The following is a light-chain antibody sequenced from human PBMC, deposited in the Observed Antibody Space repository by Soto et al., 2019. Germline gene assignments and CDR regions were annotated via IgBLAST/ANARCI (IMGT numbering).Light chain of an antibody. CDR3: QQLNGYVALT. J-gene: IGKJ4*01. CDR2: DAS. Sequence: DIQLTQSPSFLSASVGERVTITCRASQGISTYLAWYQQRPGKAPKLLIYDASTLQSGVPSRFSGSRSGTEFTLTISSLQPEDFATYYCQQLNGYVALTFGGGTKVDIK. CDR1: QGISTY. V-gene: IGKV1-9*01.